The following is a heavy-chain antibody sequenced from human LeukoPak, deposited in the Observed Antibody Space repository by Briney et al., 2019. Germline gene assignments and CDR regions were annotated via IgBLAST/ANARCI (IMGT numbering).Heavy chain of an antibody. D-gene: IGHD3-9*01. CDR2: ISGSGGST. CDR3: AKCILTGYYKGYMDV. CDR1: GFTFSSFG. V-gene: IGHV3-23*01. J-gene: IGHJ6*03. Sequence: GGTLRLSCAASGFTFSSFGMSWVRQAPGKGLEWVSAISGSGGSTYNADSVKGRFTISRDNSKNTLYLQMNSLRAEDAAVYYCAKCILTGYYKGYMDVWGKGTTVTISS.